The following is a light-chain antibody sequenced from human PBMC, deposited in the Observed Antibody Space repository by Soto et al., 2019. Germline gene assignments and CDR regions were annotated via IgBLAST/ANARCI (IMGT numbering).Light chain of an antibody. J-gene: IGLJ2*01. CDR3: GTWDSSLSAVV. CDR1: SSNIGKNY. CDR2: DNR. V-gene: IGLV1-51*01. Sequence: QSVLTQPPSVSAAPGQRVTISCSGTSSNIGKNYVCWYQQFPGRAPKLLIFDNRKRPSGIPDRFSGSKSGTSATLGITGLQTGDEADYYCGTWDSSLSAVVFGGGTKLTVL.